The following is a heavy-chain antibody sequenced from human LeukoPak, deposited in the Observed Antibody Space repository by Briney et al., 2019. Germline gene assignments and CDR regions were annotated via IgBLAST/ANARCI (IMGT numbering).Heavy chain of an antibody. J-gene: IGHJ4*02. CDR2: MNPNSGNT. V-gene: IGHV1-8*03. CDR3: ARFGGRYYDILTGYYTAFDY. Sequence: ASVKVSCKASGYTFTSYDINWVRQATGQGLEWMGWMNPNSGNTGYAQKFQGRVTITRNTSISTAYMELSSLRSDDTAVYYCARFGGRYYDILTGYYTAFDYWGQGTLVTVSS. CDR1: GYTFTSYD. D-gene: IGHD3-9*01.